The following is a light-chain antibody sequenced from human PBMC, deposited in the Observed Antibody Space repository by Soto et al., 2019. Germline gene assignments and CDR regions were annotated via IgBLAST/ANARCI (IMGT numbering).Light chain of an antibody. Sequence: DIQLTQSPSFLSASVGDRVTITCQASHDIITYLAWYQVKPGKAPKLLIYAASTLESGVPSKFSSSGAGTEFTLTSSSLQPEDVETYYGQHLKSYPLTCGQGTRLEVK. CDR3: QHLKSYPLT. CDR1: HDIITY. V-gene: IGKV1-9*01. CDR2: AAS. J-gene: IGKJ5*01.